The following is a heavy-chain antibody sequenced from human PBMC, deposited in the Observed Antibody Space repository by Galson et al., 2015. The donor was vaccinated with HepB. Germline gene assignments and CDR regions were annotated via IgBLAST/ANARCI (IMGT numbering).Heavy chain of an antibody. Sequence: SLRLSCAASGFTFSSYSMNWVRQAPGKGLEWVSSISSSSSYIYYADSVKSRFTISRDNAKNSLYLQMNSLRAEDTAVYYCARDRYSSSVETWGYYYYGMDVWGQGTTVTVSS. CDR3: ARDRYSSSVETWGYYYYGMDV. CDR1: GFTFSSYS. V-gene: IGHV3-21*01. J-gene: IGHJ6*02. D-gene: IGHD6-6*01. CDR2: ISSSSSYI.